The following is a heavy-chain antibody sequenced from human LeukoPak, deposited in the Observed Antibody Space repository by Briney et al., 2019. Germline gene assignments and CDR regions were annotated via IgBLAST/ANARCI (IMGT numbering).Heavy chain of an antibody. D-gene: IGHD2-2*01. V-gene: IGHV1-69*02. CDR3: ATSLQDIVVVPAILDY. CDR1: GGTFSSYT. Sequence: SVKVSCKASGGTFSSYTISWVRQAPGQGLEWMGRIIPIFGIANYAQKFQGRVTITADKSTSTAYMELSSLRSEDTAVYYCATSLQDIVVVPAILDYWGQGTLVTVSS. J-gene: IGHJ4*02. CDR2: IIPIFGIA.